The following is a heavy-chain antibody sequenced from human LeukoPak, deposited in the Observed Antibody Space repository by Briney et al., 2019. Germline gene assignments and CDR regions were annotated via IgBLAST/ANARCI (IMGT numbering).Heavy chain of an antibody. Sequence: PGGSLRLTCAASEFSFSAYGMNWVRQGPEKGLEWVSCISRSGDYIYYADSVKGRFTISRDNAENSVYLQMNSLRAEDTAIYYCASPSSYGDYYFGYWGQGTLVTVSS. J-gene: IGHJ4*02. CDR2: ISRSGDYI. D-gene: IGHD4-17*01. V-gene: IGHV3-21*01. CDR1: EFSFSAYG. CDR3: ASPSSYGDYYFGY.